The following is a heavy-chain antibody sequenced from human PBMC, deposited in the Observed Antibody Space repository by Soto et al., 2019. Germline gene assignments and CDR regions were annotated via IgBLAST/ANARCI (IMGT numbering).Heavy chain of an antibody. Sequence: GESLKISCKGSGFKSNNNWIAWVRQIPGKGLEWMGIIYPSDSDTRYSPSFQGQVTISADKSISTAYLQWTSLKASDTATYYCAAAIGVTESAYFHHWGQGTRVTVSS. CDR3: AAAIGVTESAYFHH. V-gene: IGHV5-51*01. D-gene: IGHD6-19*01. CDR1: GFKSNNNW. J-gene: IGHJ1*01. CDR2: IYPSDSDT.